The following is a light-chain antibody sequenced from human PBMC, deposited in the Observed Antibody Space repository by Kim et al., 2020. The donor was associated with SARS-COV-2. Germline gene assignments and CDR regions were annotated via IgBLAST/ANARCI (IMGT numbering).Light chain of an antibody. Sequence: SSELTQDPAVSVALGQTVRITCQGDSLRSYYASWYQQRPGPAPVLVIYGKNNRPSGIPDRFSGSSSGNTASLTITGAQAEDEADYYCNSRDSSGVVFGGGTQLTVL. V-gene: IGLV3-19*01. CDR3: NSRDSSGVV. CDR2: GKN. J-gene: IGLJ2*01. CDR1: SLRSYY.